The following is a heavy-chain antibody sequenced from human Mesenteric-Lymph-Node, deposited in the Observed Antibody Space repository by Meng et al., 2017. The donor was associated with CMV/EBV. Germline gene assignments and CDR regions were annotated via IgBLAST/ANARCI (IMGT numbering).Heavy chain of an antibody. CDR2: IIPIFATA. V-gene: IGHV1-69*05. J-gene: IGHJ4*02. Sequence: SVKVSCKASGGTFSSYAISWVRQAPGQGLEWMGGIIPIFATAHYAEKFQGRVTITTDESTSTAYMELSSLRSEDTAVYYCARRDGYNYFDYWGQGTLVTVSS. CDR3: ARRDGYNYFDY. D-gene: IGHD5-24*01. CDR1: GGTFSSYA.